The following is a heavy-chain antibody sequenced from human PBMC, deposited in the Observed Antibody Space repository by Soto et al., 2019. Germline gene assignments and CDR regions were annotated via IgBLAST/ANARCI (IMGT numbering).Heavy chain of an antibody. D-gene: IGHD6-19*01. Sequence: ESGGGVVQPGRSLRLSCAASGFTFSSYGMHWVRQAPGKGLEWVAVIWYDGSNKYYADSVKGRFTISRDNSKNTLYLQMNSLRAEDTAVYYCARDFGTLLRVAGTFDIWGQGTMVTVSS. J-gene: IGHJ3*02. CDR3: ARDFGTLLRVAGTFDI. CDR1: GFTFSSYG. CDR2: IWYDGSNK. V-gene: IGHV3-33*01.